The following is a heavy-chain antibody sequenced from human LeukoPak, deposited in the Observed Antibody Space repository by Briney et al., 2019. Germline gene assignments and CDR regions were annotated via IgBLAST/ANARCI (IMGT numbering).Heavy chain of an antibody. CDR3: ASQTPRRLPIAVADYFDY. J-gene: IGHJ4*02. D-gene: IGHD6-19*01. CDR2: ISSSSSYI. V-gene: IGHV3-21*01. CDR1: GFTFSSYS. Sequence: GGSLRLSCAASGFTFSSYSMNWVRQAPGKGLEWVSFISSSSSYINYADSVKGRFTISRDNAKNSLYLQMNSLRAEDTAVYYCASQTPRRLPIAVADYFDYWGQGTLVTVSS.